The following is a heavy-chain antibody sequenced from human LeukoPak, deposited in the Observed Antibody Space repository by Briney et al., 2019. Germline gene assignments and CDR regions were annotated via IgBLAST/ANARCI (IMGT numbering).Heavy chain of an antibody. D-gene: IGHD3-22*01. Sequence: AESLQISCKGSGYLFSTSCISWVRQMPGTGLEWMGMVHPGDSGARYSPSLQGQVTMSADTSINTAYLQWISLKASDTAIYYCGRKSYYDRDQHAFDIWGQGAMVTVSS. CDR1: GYLFSTSC. V-gene: IGHV5-51*01. CDR2: VHPGDSGA. J-gene: IGHJ3*02. CDR3: GRKSYYDRDQHAFDI.